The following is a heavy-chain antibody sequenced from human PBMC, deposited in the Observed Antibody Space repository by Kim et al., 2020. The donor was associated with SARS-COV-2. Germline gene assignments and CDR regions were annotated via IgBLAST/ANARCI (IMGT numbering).Heavy chain of an antibody. CDR2: FNAGDGDT. CDR3: ARDAYSSGWSFDY. Sequence: ASVKVSCKASGYTFTGYAMHWVRQAPGQRLEWMGGFNAGDGDTKYAQKFQGRVTITGDTSASTAYMELSSLRSEDTAVYYCARDAYSSGWSFDYWGQGTLVTAS. D-gene: IGHD6-19*01. V-gene: IGHV1-3*01. CDR1: GYTFTGYA. J-gene: IGHJ4*02.